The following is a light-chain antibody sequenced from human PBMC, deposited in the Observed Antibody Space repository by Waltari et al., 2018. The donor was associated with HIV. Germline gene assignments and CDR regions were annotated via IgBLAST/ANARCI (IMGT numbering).Light chain of an antibody. CDR2: SNN. CDR3: AAWDDSLNAVV. Sequence: QSVLTQPPSASGTPGQRVTISCSGSSSNIGRNPVNWYQQLPGTAPKLLIYSNNQRPSGVPDRCSGSKSGTSASLAISGLQSEDEGDYYCAAWDDSLNAVVFGGGTKLTVL. V-gene: IGLV1-44*01. J-gene: IGLJ2*01. CDR1: SSNIGRNP.